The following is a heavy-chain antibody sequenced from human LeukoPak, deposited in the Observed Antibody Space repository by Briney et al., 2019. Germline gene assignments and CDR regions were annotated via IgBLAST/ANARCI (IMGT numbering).Heavy chain of an antibody. V-gene: IGHV3-23*01. Sequence: PGGSLRLSCEASGFTFSSYAMSWVRQAPGKGLEWVAAISGPAGSWDYADSVKGRFTVSRDNAKNSLYLQMNSLRAEDTAVYYCASSGSWVYWGQGTLVTVSS. D-gene: IGHD6-25*01. CDR3: ASSGSWVY. J-gene: IGHJ4*02. CDR1: GFTFSSYA. CDR2: ISGPAGSW.